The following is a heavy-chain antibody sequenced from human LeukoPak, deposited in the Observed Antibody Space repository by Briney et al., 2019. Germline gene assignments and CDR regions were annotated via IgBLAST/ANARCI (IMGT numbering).Heavy chain of an antibody. J-gene: IGHJ4*02. CDR3: ASGGLDY. V-gene: IGHV1-8*03. CDR2: MNPNSGNT. CDR1: GYTFTGYY. Sequence: ASVKVSCKASGYTFTGYYMHWVRQAPGQGLEWMGWMNPNSGNTGYAQKFQGRVTITRNTSISTAYMELSSLRSEDTAVYYCASGGLDYWGQGTLVTVSS.